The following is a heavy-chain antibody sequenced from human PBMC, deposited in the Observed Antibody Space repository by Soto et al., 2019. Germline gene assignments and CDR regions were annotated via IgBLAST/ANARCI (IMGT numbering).Heavy chain of an antibody. J-gene: IGHJ5*02. CDR2: INHSGSA. V-gene: IGHV4-34*01. CDR3: ARGLGAKRHNSYGRYNWFDP. D-gene: IGHD5-18*01. CDR1: GGSFSGYY. Sequence: SETLSLTCAVYGGSFSGYYWSWIRQPPGKGLEWIGEINHSGSANYNPSLKSRVTISVDTPKNQFSLKLSSVTAADTAVYYCARGLGAKRHNSYGRYNWFDPWGQGTLVTVS.